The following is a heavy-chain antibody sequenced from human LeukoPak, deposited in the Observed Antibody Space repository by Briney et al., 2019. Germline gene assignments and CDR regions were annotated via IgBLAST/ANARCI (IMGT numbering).Heavy chain of an antibody. CDR1: GFTFSSYW. CDR2: ISHDGNIK. Sequence: GGSLRLSCAASGFTFSSYWMSWVRRAPGKGLEWVAVISHDGNIKYHADSMKDRFTISRDNSRNTLYLQMNNLRPEDTAVYSCARAKYYDSRGYSVREAYDIWGQGTMVTVSS. J-gene: IGHJ3*02. V-gene: IGHV3-30*03. D-gene: IGHD3-22*01. CDR3: ARAKYYDSRGYSVREAYDI.